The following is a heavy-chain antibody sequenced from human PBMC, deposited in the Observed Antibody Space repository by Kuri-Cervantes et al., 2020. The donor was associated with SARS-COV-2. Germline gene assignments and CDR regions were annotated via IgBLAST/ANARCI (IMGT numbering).Heavy chain of an antibody. CDR2: IIPILGIA. D-gene: IGHD6-19*01. J-gene: IGHJ4*02. CDR3: ASGAVADLFDY. Sequence: KVSCKASGGTFSSYTISWVRQAPGQGLEWIGRIIPILGIANYAQKFQGRVTITADKSTSTAYMELSSLRSEDTAVYYCASGAVADLFDYWGQGTLVTVSS. CDR1: GGTFSSYT. V-gene: IGHV1-69*02.